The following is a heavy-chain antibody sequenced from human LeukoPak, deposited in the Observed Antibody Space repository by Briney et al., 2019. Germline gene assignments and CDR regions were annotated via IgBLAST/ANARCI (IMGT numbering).Heavy chain of an antibody. J-gene: IGHJ4*02. D-gene: IGHD5-18*01. Sequence: GGSLRLSCAASGFTLSSYRMSWVRQAPGKGLEWVANIKKDGSEKYYVDSVKGRFTISRDNAKSSLYLQMNSLRAEDTAVYYCAGDLSGVTGYTYGRGIDYWGQGTLVTVSS. V-gene: IGHV3-7*01. CDR3: AGDLSGVTGYTYGRGIDY. CDR2: IKKDGSEK. CDR1: GFTLSSYR.